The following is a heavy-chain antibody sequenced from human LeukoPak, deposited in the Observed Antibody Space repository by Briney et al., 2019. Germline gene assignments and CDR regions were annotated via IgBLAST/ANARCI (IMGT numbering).Heavy chain of an antibody. V-gene: IGHV1-69*04. CDR3: ARDQEVATLYFDY. J-gene: IGHJ4*02. CDR1: GGTFSSYA. D-gene: IGHD5-12*01. Sequence: SVKVSCKASGGTFSSYAISWVRQAPAQGLEWMGRIIPIFGIANYAQKFQGRVTITADKSTSTAYMELSSLRSEDTAVYYCARDQEVATLYFDYWGQGTLVTVSS. CDR2: IIPIFGIA.